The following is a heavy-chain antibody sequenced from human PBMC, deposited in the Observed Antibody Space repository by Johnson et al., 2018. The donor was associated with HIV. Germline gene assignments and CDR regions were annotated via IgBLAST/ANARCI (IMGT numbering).Heavy chain of an antibody. CDR2: ISSSGSTI. D-gene: IGHD6-6*01. J-gene: IGHJ3*02. CDR1: GFTFSDYY. V-gene: IGHV3-11*04. CDR3: AKVLPFEQLVPQGAFDI. Sequence: QEKLVESGGGLVKPGGSLRLSCAASGFTFSDYYMSWIRQAPGKGLEWVSYISSSGSTIYYADSVKGRFTISRDNAKNSLYLQMNSLRAEDTAGYYCAKVLPFEQLVPQGAFDIWGQGTMVTVSS.